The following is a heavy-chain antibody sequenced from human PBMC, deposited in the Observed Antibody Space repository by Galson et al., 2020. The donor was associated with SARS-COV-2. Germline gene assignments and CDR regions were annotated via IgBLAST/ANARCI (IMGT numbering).Heavy chain of an antibody. Sequence: SETLSLTCTVPGGSISSSSYYWGWIRQPPGKGLEWIGSIYYSGSTYYNPSLKSRVTISVDTSKNQFSLKLSSVTAADTAVYYCASDRDSSGSYYVGFDYWGQGTLVTVSS. CDR2: IYYSGST. CDR1: GGSISSSSYY. CDR3: ASDRDSSGSYYVGFDY. V-gene: IGHV4-39*07. J-gene: IGHJ4*02. D-gene: IGHD3-22*01.